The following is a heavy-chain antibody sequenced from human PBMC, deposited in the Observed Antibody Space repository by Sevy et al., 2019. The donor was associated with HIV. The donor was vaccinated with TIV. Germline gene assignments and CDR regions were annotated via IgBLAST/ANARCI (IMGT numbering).Heavy chain of an antibody. Sequence: GGSLRLSCAASGFTFSSYWMTWVRQAPGKGLEWVANLRQDGSEKYYVDSVKGRFTISSDNAKNSLYLQMNSLRAEDTAVYYCARGIYGSGSRLGLGYWGQGTLVTVS. J-gene: IGHJ4*02. V-gene: IGHV3-7*01. CDR3: ARGIYGSGSRLGLGY. CDR1: GFTFSSYW. CDR2: LRQDGSEK. D-gene: IGHD3-10*01.